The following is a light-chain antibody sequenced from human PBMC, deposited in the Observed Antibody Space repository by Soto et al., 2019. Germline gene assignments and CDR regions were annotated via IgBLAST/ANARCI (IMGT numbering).Light chain of an antibody. CDR2: GAS. V-gene: IGKV3-20*01. J-gene: IGKJ3*01. CDR3: QQYGDSPDS. CDR1: QSVRSNY. Sequence: EVGLTQSPGTLSLSPGDRATLSCRASQSVRSNYLAWYQQKAGQPPRLLIFGASSRATGIPDRFSGSGSGTDFSITISRLEPEDFAVYYCQQYGDSPDSFGPGTKVDIK.